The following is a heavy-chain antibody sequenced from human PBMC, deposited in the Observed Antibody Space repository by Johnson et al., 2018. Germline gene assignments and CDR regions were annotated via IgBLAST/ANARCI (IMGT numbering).Heavy chain of an antibody. CDR1: GFTFSSYD. V-gene: IGHV3-13*01. CDR2: IGTAGDT. D-gene: IGHD5-12*01. CDR3: ARAQYTGYYYYMDV. Sequence: VQLVESGGGLVQXGGSLRLSCAASGFTFSSYDMHWVRQATGKGLEWVSTIGTAGDTYYPGSVKGRFTISRENAKNSLSLQMKRLRAGDTAVYYCARAQYTGYYYYMDVWGKGTTVTVSS. J-gene: IGHJ6*03.